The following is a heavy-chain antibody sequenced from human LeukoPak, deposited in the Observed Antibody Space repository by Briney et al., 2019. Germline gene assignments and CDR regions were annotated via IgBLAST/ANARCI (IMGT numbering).Heavy chain of an antibody. V-gene: IGHV3-30-3*01. D-gene: IGHD5-24*01. CDR2: ISHGGGKE. CDR1: GFTFSSYA. Sequence: GGSLRLSCAASGFTFSSYAMHWVRQAPGKGLEWVALISHGGGKEHYAESVKGRFTISRDNSRNTVYLQMSSLRSDDTAIYYCAKTLDGFWPQFDFWGQGTLLTVSS. J-gene: IGHJ4*02. CDR3: AKTLDGFWPQFDF.